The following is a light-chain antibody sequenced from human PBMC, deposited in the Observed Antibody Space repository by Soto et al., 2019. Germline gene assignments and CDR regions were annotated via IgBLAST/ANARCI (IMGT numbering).Light chain of an antibody. CDR3: SSYTSSTTLGVL. J-gene: IGLJ2*01. CDR2: EVS. Sequence: QSVLTQPASVSGSPGQSITISCTGTSSDIGAYNYVSWYQQHPGKAPKLMIYEVSNRPSGVSNRFSGSKSGNTASLTISGLQAEDEAAYYCSSYTSSTTLGVLFGGGTKLTVL. CDR1: SSDIGAYNY. V-gene: IGLV2-14*01.